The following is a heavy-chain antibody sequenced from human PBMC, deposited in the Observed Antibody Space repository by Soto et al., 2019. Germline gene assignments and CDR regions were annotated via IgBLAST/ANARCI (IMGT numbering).Heavy chain of an antibody. CDR2: IYYSGST. CDR3: ARGEDSYGSFDY. Sequence: SETLSLTCTVSGGSISSGDYYWSWIRQPPGKGLEWIGYIYYSGSTYYNPSLKSRVTISVDTSKNQFSLKLSSVTAADTAVYYCARGEDSYGSFDYWGQGTLVTVSS. CDR1: GGSISSGDYY. D-gene: IGHD5-18*01. J-gene: IGHJ4*02. V-gene: IGHV4-30-4*01.